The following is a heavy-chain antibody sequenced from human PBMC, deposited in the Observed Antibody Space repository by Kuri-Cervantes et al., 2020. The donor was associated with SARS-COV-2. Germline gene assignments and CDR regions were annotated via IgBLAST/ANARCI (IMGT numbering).Heavy chain of an antibody. CDR1: GGSFSGYH. CDR2: IYYSGST. D-gene: IGHD3-22*01. J-gene: IGHJ3*02. V-gene: IGHV4-59*01. CDR3: ARAAMIVVVNGDAFDI. Sequence: SETLSLTCTVSGGSFSGYHWSWIRQPPGKGLEWIGYIYYSGSTNYNPSLKSRVTISVDTSKNQFSLKLSSVTAADTAVYYCARAAMIVVVNGDAFDIWGQGTMVTGSS.